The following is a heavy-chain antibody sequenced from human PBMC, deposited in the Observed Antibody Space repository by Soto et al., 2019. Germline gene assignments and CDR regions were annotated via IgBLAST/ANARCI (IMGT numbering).Heavy chain of an antibody. Sequence: QVQLQESGPGLVKPSQTLSLTCTVSGGSISSGGYYWSWIRQHPGKVLEWLGYIYYSGSTYYNPYPKGRVTISVDSSKNQWSLKLSSVTAADKAVYYCARVRDNSRGWQSKKYYFDYWGQGTLVTVSS. CDR1: GGSISSGGYY. V-gene: IGHV4-31*03. CDR2: IYYSGST. D-gene: IGHD6-19*01. J-gene: IGHJ4*02. CDR3: ARVRDNSRGWQSKKYYFDY.